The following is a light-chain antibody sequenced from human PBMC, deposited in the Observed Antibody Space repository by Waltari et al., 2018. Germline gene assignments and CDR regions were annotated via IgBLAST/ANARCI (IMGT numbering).Light chain of an antibody. J-gene: IGKJ2*01. Sequence: DAVMTQSPLSLPVTLGQPASISCRSSQSLVFSDGNIYLNWFQQRPGQSPRRLIYKVSNRESGVPERFSGSGSGTDFTLKISRVEAEDVGGVYYCMQATHWPYTFGQGTKLEIK. V-gene: IGKV2-30*01. CDR1: QSLVFSDGNIY. CDR3: MQATHWPYT. CDR2: KVS.